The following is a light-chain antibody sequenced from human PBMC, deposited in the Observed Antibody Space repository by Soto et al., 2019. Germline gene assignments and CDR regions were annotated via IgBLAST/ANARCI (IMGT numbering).Light chain of an antibody. V-gene: IGKV1-5*01. CDR1: QGVSDW. CDR3: QQYKSYSQWT. J-gene: IGKJ1*01. Sequence: DIQMTQSPSSVSASVGDSVTITCRASQGVSDWVAWYQQKPGEAPKLLIYGSSSLLSGVPSRFSGTRSGTEFTLTISSLQADDSATYYCQQYKSYSQWTLGQGTKVDIK. CDR2: GSS.